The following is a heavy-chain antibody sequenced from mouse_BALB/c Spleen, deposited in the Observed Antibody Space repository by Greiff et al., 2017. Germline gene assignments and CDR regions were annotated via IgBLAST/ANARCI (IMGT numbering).Heavy chain of an antibody. CDR2: IYPGNSDT. Sequence: EVQVVESGTVLARPGASVKMSCKASGYTFTSYWMHWVKQRPGQGLEWIGAIYPGNSDTSYNQKFKGKAKLTAVTSTSTAYMELSSLTNEDSAVYYCTRYDYDSYYAMDYWGQGTSVTVSS. D-gene: IGHD2-4*01. CDR1: GYTFTSYW. J-gene: IGHJ4*01. V-gene: IGHV1-5*01. CDR3: TRYDYDSYYAMDY.